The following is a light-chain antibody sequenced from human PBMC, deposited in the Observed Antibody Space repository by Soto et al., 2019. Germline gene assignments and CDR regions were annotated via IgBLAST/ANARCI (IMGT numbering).Light chain of an antibody. CDR1: SSDIGGHNS. CDR3: KYFTSASTYV. CDR2: NVS. Sequence: QSVLTQPASVSVSPGQSIAISCTGTSSDIGGHNSVSWYQQHPGKAPKLMIYNVSNRPSGVSNRFSGSKSGNTASLTISGLLAEDEADYYCKYFTSASTYVFGAGTKVTGL. V-gene: IGLV2-14*01. J-gene: IGLJ1*01.